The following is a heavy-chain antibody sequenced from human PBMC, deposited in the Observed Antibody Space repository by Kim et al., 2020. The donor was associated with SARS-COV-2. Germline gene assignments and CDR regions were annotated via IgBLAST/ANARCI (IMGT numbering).Heavy chain of an antibody. CDR3: TRDLYPPNTAMVKIDYYYGMDV. CDR2: IRSKAYGGTT. J-gene: IGHJ6*02. D-gene: IGHD5-18*01. V-gene: IGHV3-49*03. CDR1: GFTFGDYA. Sequence: GGSLRLSCTASGFTFGDYAMSWFRQAPGKGLEWVGFIRSKAYGGTTEYAASVKGRFTISRDDSKSIAYLQMNSLKTEDTAVYYCTRDLYPPNTAMVKIDYYYGMDVWGQGTTVTVSS.